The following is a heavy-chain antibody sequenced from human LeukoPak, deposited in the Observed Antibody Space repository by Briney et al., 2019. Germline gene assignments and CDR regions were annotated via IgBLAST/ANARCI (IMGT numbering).Heavy chain of an antibody. CDR2: IDPSGGST. CDR1: GGTFSSYA. CDR3: ASVNINCGGDCYKFDS. Sequence: ASVKVSCKASGGTFSSYAISWVRQAPGQGLEWMGIIDPSGGSTRYAQRFPGRVTMTSDTSTSTVYMELSSLRSDDTAVYYCASVNINCGGDCYKFDSWGQGTLVTVSS. D-gene: IGHD2-21*02. J-gene: IGHJ4*02. V-gene: IGHV1-46*01.